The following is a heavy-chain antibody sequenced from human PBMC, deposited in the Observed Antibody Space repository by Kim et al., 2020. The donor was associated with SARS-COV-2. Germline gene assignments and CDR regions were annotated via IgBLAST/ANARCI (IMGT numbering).Heavy chain of an antibody. V-gene: IGHV3-48*04. J-gene: IGHJ4*02. CDR3: ARVISVAGTQSFDF. Sequence: GGSLRLSCAASGFTFSGYNMNWVRQAPGKGLEWVSYIGTGSGPMYYADSVKGRFTISRDNSKKSLYLQMNSLRTEDTAIYYCARVISVAGTQSFDFWGRGTQVTVAS. D-gene: IGHD6-19*01. CDR1: GFTFSGYN. CDR2: IGTGSGPM.